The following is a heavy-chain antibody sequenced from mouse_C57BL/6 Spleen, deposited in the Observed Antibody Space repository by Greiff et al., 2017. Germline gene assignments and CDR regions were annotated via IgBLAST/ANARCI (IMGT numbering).Heavy chain of an antibody. CDR3: ARDYGSSRAWFAY. CDR2: IDPSDSYT. J-gene: IGHJ3*01. D-gene: IGHD1-1*01. V-gene: IGHV1-59*01. CDR1: GYTFTSYW. Sequence: QVQLQQPGAELVRPGPSVKLSCKASGYTFTSYWMHWVKQRPGQGLEWIGVIDPSDSYTNYNQKFKGKATLTVDTSSSTAYMQLSSLTSEDSAVYYCARDYGSSRAWFAYWGQGTLVTVSA.